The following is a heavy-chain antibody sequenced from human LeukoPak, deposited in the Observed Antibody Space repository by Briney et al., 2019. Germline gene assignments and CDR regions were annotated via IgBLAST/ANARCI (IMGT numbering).Heavy chain of an antibody. V-gene: IGHV3-21*01. CDR3: ARAPLSGSYLINWFDP. CDR2: ISSSSRYI. J-gene: IGHJ5*02. CDR1: GFTFSSYS. D-gene: IGHD1-26*01. Sequence: PGGSLRLSCAASGFTFSSYSMNWVRQAPGKGLEWVSSISSSSRYIYYADSVKGRFTISRDNARNSLYLQMNSLRAGDTAVYYCARAPLSGSYLINWFDPWGQGTLVTVSS.